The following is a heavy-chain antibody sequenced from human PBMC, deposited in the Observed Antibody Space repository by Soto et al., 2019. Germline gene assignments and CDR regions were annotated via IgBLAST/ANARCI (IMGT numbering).Heavy chain of an antibody. CDR1: GFTFSSYA. Sequence: GGSLRLSCAASGFTFSSYAMSWVRQAPGKGLEWVSAIGGSGGSTYYADSVKGRFTISRDNSKNTLYLQMNSLRAEDTAVYYCAKGVGSGWYGYYGMDVWGKGTTVTVSS. D-gene: IGHD6-19*01. CDR3: AKGVGSGWYGYYGMDV. V-gene: IGHV3-23*01. CDR2: IGGSGGST. J-gene: IGHJ6*04.